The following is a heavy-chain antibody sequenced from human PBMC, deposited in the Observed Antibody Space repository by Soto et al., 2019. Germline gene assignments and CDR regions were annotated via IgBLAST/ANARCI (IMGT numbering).Heavy chain of an antibody. J-gene: IGHJ5*02. CDR3: AMRESRGERHWFDP. CDR1: GYTFSSYD. CDR2: MNPNSGNT. D-gene: IGHD1-1*01. V-gene: IGHV1-8*01. Sequence: QVQLVQSGAEVKKPGASVKVSCKASGYTFSSYDINWVRQATGQGLEWMGWMNPNSGNTGYAQKFQGRVTMTRNTXXGTAYRERSSLRSEDTAVDYCAMRESRGERHWFDPWGQGTLVTVSS.